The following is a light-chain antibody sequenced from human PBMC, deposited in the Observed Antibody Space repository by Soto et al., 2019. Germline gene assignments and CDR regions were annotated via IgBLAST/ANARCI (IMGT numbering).Light chain of an antibody. CDR2: GAS. V-gene: IGKV3-15*01. CDR1: QSVSSN. Sequence: EMWRTQSPATLSVAPGERVPLSCRASQSVSSNLAWYQQKPGQAPRLLIYGASTRATGIPVRFSGSGSGTEFTLTISSLQSEDFAVYFCHQYNNWPPYTFGQGTKVDIK. J-gene: IGKJ2*01. CDR3: HQYNNWPPYT.